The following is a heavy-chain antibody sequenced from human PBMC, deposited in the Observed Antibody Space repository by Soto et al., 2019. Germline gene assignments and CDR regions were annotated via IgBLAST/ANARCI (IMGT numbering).Heavy chain of an antibody. D-gene: IGHD4-17*01. CDR1: GFTFSSSA. J-gene: IGHJ4*02. V-gene: IGHV1-8*02. CDR3: ARTLYGDNVDY. CDR2: MNPNSGNT. Sequence: APVKVSCKASGFTFSSSAVQWVRQATGQGLEWMGWMNPNSGNTGYAQKFQGRVTMTRNTSISTAYMELSSLRSEDTAVYYCARTLYGDNVDYWGQGTLVTVSS.